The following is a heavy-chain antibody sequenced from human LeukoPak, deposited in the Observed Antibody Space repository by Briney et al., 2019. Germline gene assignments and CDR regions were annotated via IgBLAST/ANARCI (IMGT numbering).Heavy chain of an antibody. CDR2: IYDNGSP. J-gene: IGHJ4*02. CDR3: ARVGMGYHPEGRFDY. V-gene: IGHV4-59*08. CDR1: GGSTTAFY. Sequence: PSETLSLTCTISGGSTTAFYWSWVRQTPGKGLEWIGDIYDNGSPRYNPSLKSRVTISIDTPKNQFSLKMTSATAADTAVYYCARVGMGYHPEGRFDYWGQGILVTVSS. D-gene: IGHD5-12*01.